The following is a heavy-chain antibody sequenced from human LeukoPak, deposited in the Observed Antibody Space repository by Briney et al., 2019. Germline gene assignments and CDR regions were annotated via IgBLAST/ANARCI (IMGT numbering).Heavy chain of an antibody. D-gene: IGHD2-15*01. CDR1: GYTFTNHG. CDR3: ARDATYGVGKFDP. Sequence: ASVKVSFKSSGYTFTNHGFSWVRQPPGQGREGMGWISADNSNTNYSQKRRGRVTMTTATSTSTAYMKLRSLKSDATAVYYYARDATYGVGKFDPWGQGTLVTVSS. V-gene: IGHV1-18*01. J-gene: IGHJ5*02. CDR2: ISADNSNT.